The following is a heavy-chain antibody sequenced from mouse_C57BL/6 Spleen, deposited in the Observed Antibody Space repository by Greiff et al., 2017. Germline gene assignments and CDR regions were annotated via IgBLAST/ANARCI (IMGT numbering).Heavy chain of an antibody. J-gene: IGHJ1*03. CDR3: ARELDYGSSYGYFDV. CDR1: GYTFTDYY. CDR2: IYPGSGNT. D-gene: IGHD1-1*01. V-gene: IGHV1-84*01. Sequence: VQRVESGPELVKPGASVKISCKASGYTFTDYYINWVKQRPGQGLEWIGWIYPGSGNTKYNEKFKGKATLTVDTSSSTAYMQLSSLTSEDSAVYFCARELDYGSSYGYFDVWGTGTTVTVSS.